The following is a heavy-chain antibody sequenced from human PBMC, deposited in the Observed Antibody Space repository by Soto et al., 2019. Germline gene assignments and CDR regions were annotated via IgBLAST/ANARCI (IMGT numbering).Heavy chain of an antibody. D-gene: IGHD2-15*01. CDR3: ARPDMELVAVAGSAFYI. CDR1: GFTLSSYA. J-gene: IGHJ3*02. V-gene: IGHV3-23*01. Sequence: EVQLLESGGGLVQPGGSLRLSCAASGFTLSSYAMTWVRQAPGKGLEWVSTISGSGGSAYYADSVKGRFTISRDNSKNMLYLQMNNLRADETAIYNGARPDMELVAVAGSAFYIWGQGTLVTVSS. CDR2: ISGSGGSA.